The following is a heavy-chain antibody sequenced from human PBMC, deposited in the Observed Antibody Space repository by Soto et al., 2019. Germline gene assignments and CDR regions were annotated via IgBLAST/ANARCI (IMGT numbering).Heavy chain of an antibody. CDR2: TYYRSKWYN. D-gene: IGHD2-21*02. V-gene: IGHV6-1*01. CDR3: AREPDLRTADYYYYYGKGV. J-gene: IGHJ6*02. Sequence: PSQTLSLTCAISGDSLSSNIAAWNWIRQSASRGLERLGRTYYRSKWYNDYAVSVKSRITINPDTSKNQFSLQLNSVTPEDTAVYYCAREPDLRTADYYYYYGKGVWGQGTTVTV. CDR1: GDSLSSNIAA.